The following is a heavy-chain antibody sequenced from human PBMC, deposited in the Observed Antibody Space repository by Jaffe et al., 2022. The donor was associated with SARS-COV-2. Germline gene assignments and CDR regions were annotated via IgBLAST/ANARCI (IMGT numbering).Heavy chain of an antibody. V-gene: IGHV3-43*01. CDR1: GFTFDDYT. CDR2: ISWDGGST. D-gene: IGHD2-21*01. Sequence: EVQLVESGGVVVQPGGSLRLSCAASGFTFDDYTMHWVRQAPGKGLEWVSLISWDGGSTYYADSVKGRFTISRDNSKNSLYLQMNSLRTEDTALYYCAKDYSLPGENYYYYGMDVWGQGTTVTVSS. J-gene: IGHJ6*02. CDR3: AKDYSLPGENYYYYGMDV.